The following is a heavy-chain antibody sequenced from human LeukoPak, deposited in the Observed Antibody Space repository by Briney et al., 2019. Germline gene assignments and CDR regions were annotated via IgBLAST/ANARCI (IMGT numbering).Heavy chain of an antibody. J-gene: IGHJ4*02. CDR1: GFTFSNYW. CDR2: IKEDGSEK. Sequence: PGGSLRLSCATSGFTFSNYWMSWVRQAPGKGLEWVAKIKEDGSEKKYVDSVKGRFTISRDNAENAVHLEMNSLRAEDTAVYYCARFRGYTIDYWGQGTLVTVSS. V-gene: IGHV3-7*01. D-gene: IGHD5-18*01. CDR3: ARFRGYTIDY.